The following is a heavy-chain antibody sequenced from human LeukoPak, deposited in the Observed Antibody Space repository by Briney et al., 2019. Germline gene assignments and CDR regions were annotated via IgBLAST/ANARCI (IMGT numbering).Heavy chain of an antibody. D-gene: IGHD5-12*01. CDR3: ARGGSGYFNYFDY. CDR1: GFTFSSYG. Sequence: PGRSLRLSCAASGFTFSSYGMHWVRQAPGKGLEWVAVIWYDGSNKYYADSVEGRFTISRDNSKNTLYLQMNSLRAEDTAVYYCARGGSGYFNYFDYWGQGTLVTVSS. CDR2: IWYDGSNK. J-gene: IGHJ4*02. V-gene: IGHV3-33*01.